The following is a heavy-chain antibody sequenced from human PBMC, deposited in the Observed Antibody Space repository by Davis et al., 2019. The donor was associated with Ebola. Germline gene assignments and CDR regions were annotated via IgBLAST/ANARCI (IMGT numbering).Heavy chain of an antibody. D-gene: IGHD3-3*01. Sequence: PSETLSLTCTVSGGSISSYYWSWIRQPPGKGLEWIGYIYYSGSTNYNPSPKSRVTISVDTSKNQFSLKLSSVTAAGTAVYYCAGTSFGVVIPFDYWGQGTLVTVSS. V-gene: IGHV4-59*01. CDR2: IYYSGST. CDR3: AGTSFGVVIPFDY. J-gene: IGHJ4*02. CDR1: GGSISSYY.